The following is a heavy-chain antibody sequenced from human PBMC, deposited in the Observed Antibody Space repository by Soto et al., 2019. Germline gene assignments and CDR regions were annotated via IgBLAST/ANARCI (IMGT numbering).Heavy chain of an antibody. Sequence: QVQLVQSGAEVKKPGASVKASCKASGYTFTSYYMHWVRQAPGQGLEWMGIINPSGGSTSYAQKYQVRVTMSRDTSTSTVYMELSRLSSEDTAVYYCARGVNWFDPWGQGTLVTVSS. CDR2: INPSGGST. J-gene: IGHJ5*02. V-gene: IGHV1-46*01. CDR3: ARGVNWFDP. CDR1: GYTFTSYY.